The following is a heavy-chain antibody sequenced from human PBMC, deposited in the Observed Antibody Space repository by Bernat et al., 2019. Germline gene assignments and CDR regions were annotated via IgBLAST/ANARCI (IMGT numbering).Heavy chain of an antibody. J-gene: IGHJ5*02. CDR3: ARHPVAGKDIGWFDP. CDR1: GYSFTSYW. V-gene: IGHV5-10-1*03. CDR2: IDPSDSYT. D-gene: IGHD6-19*01. Sequence: EVQLVQSGAEVKKPGESLRISCKGSGYSFTSYWISWVRQMPGKGLEWMGRIDPSDSYTNYSPSFQGHVTISADKSISTAYLQWSSLKASDTAMYYCARHPVAGKDIGWFDPWGQGTLVTVPS.